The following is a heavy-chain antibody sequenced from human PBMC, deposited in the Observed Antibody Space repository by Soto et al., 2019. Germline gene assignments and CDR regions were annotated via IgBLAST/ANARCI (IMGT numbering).Heavy chain of an antibody. CDR1: GFSFSNYG. D-gene: IGHD4-17*01. Sequence: LRLSCAASGFSFSNYGMHWVRQAPGKGLEWVAVIWYDGSNRYYADSVKGRFPMSRDNSKNMLYLQMNSLRVEDTAVYYCARDGYGDPYFYYGLDVWGQGTTVTVSS. V-gene: IGHV3-33*01. CDR3: ARDGYGDPYFYYGLDV. CDR2: IWYDGSNR. J-gene: IGHJ6*02.